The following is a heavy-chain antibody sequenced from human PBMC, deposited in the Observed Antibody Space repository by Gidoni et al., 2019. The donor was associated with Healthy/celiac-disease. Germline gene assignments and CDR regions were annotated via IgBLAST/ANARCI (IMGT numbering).Heavy chain of an antibody. J-gene: IGHJ4*02. Sequence: QVQLVESGGGVVQPGRSLRLSCAASGFPFSSYGMHWVRQVPGKGLGWVAVIWYDGSNKYYADSVKGRFTISRDNSKNTLYLQMNSLRAEDTAVYYCAREPSGVGATYYFDYWGQGTLVTVSS. V-gene: IGHV3-33*01. D-gene: IGHD1-26*01. CDR2: IWYDGSNK. CDR1: GFPFSSYG. CDR3: AREPSGVGATYYFDY.